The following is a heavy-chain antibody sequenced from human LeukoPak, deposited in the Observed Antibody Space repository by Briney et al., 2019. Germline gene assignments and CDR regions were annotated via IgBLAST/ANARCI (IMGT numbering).Heavy chain of an antibody. J-gene: IGHJ4*02. D-gene: IGHD3-3*01. Sequence: GGSLRLSCAASGFTXSSYAXXXVXXXPXXXXEWVAVISYDGSNKYYADSVKGRFTISRDNSKNTLYLQMNSLRAEDTAVYYCARETNGVVDYWGQGTLVTVSS. V-gene: IGHV3-30-3*01. CDR3: ARETNGVVDY. CDR2: ISYDGSNK. CDR1: GFTXSSYA.